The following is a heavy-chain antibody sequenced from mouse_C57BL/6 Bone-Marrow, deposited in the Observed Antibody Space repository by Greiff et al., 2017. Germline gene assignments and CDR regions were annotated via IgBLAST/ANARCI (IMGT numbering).Heavy chain of an antibody. CDR2: IHPNSGST. CDR1: GYTFTSYW. V-gene: IGHV1-64*01. Sequence: QVQLQQPGAELVKPGASVKLSCKASGYTFTSYWMHWVKQRPGQGLEWIGLIHPNSGSTNYNEKFKSKATLTVDKSSSTDYMQLSSLTSEDSAVYYCARERSITKPDDWGQGTTLTVSS. J-gene: IGHJ2*01. D-gene: IGHD1-2*01. CDR3: ARERSITKPDD.